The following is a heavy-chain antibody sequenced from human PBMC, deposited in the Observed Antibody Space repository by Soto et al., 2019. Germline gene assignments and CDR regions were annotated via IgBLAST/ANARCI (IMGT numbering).Heavy chain of an antibody. Sequence: SETLSLTCTVSGGSISSGDYYWSWIRQPPGKGLEWIGYIYYSGSTYNPSLKSRVTISVDTSKNQFSLRLSSVTAADTAVYYCARGLTAHWFEPWGQGTLLSVSS. D-gene: IGHD1-20*01. J-gene: IGHJ5*02. CDR2: IYYSGST. CDR1: GGSISSGDYY. V-gene: IGHV4-30-4*01. CDR3: ARGLTAHWFEP.